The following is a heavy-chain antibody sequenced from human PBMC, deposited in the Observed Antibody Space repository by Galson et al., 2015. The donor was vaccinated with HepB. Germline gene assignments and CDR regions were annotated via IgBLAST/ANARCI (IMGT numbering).Heavy chain of an antibody. D-gene: IGHD6-13*01. CDR3: ARVRLDSSSLDP. V-gene: IGHV3-33*01. CDR2: IWYDGSNK. Sequence: LRLSCAASGFTFSSYGMHWVRQAPGKGLEWVAVIWYDGSNKYYADSVKGRFTISRDNSKNTLYLQMNSLRAEDTAVYYCARVRLDSSSLDPWGQGTLVTVSS. J-gene: IGHJ5*02. CDR1: GFTFSSYG.